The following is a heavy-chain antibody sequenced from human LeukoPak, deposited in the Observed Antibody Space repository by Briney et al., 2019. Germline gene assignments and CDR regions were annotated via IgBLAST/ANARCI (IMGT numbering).Heavy chain of an antibody. J-gene: IGHJ5*02. D-gene: IGHD2-2*01. CDR1: GYTFTSYY. V-gene: IGHV1-2*02. CDR3: ARVPCLTTSCSPINWFDP. Sequence: ASVKVSCKASGYTFTSYYMHWVRQAPGQGLEWMGWINPNSGGTSYAQKFQGRVTMTRDTSISTAYMELSSLKSDDTAVYYCARVPCLTTSCSPINWFDPWGQGALVTVSS. CDR2: INPNSGGT.